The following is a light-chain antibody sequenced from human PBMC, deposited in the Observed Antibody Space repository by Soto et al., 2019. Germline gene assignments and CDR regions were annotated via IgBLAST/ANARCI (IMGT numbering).Light chain of an antibody. CDR3: QQYNNWPWT. Sequence: EIVMTQSPATLSVSPGERATLSCRASQSVSSNLAWYQQKPGKAPRLLIYGASTRATGIPARFSGSGSGTEVTLTISSLQSEDFAVYYCQQYNNWPWTFGQGTKVEIK. CDR1: QSVSSN. J-gene: IGKJ1*01. V-gene: IGKV3-15*01. CDR2: GAS.